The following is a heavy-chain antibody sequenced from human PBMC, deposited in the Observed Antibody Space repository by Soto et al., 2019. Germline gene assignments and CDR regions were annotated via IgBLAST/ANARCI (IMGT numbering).Heavy chain of an antibody. J-gene: IGHJ6*02. Sequence: QITLKESGPTLVKPTQTLTLTCTFSGFSLSTSGVGVGWIRQPPGKALEWLALIYWDDDKRYSPSLKSRLTLTKDPSKNQVVLTMTNMDPVDTATYYCAHSSGIAAAGPYGKGVWGQGTTVTVSS. CDR1: GFSLSTSGVG. V-gene: IGHV2-5*02. D-gene: IGHD6-13*01. CDR2: IYWDDDK. CDR3: AHSSGIAAAGPYGKGV.